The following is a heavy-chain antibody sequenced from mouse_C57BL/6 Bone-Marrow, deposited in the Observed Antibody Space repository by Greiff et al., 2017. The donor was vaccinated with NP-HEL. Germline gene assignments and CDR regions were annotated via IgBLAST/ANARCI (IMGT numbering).Heavy chain of an antibody. CDR1: GYTFTSYW. CDR2: IDPSDSYT. CDR3: ARSYYGNWMDY. D-gene: IGHD2-1*01. Sequence: VKLMESGAELVMPGASVKLSCKASGYTFTSYWMHWVKQRPGQGLEWIGEIDPSDSYTNYNQKFKGKSTLTVDKSSSTAYMQLSSLTSEDSAVYYCARSYYGNWMDYWGQGTSVTVSS. J-gene: IGHJ4*01. V-gene: IGHV1-69*01.